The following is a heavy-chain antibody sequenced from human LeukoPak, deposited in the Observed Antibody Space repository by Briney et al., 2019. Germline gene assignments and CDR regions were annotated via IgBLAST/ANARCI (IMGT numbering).Heavy chain of an antibody. CDR3: AKGQGVWGSYRYNEFDY. J-gene: IGHJ4*02. V-gene: IGHV3-9*01. Sequence: PGGSLRLSCAASGFTFDDYAMHWVRQAPGKGLEWVSGISWNSGSIGYADPVKGRFTISRDNAKNSLYLQMNSLRAEDTALYYCAKGQGVWGSYRYNEFDYWGQGTLVTVSS. CDR2: ISWNSGSI. D-gene: IGHD3-16*02. CDR1: GFTFDDYA.